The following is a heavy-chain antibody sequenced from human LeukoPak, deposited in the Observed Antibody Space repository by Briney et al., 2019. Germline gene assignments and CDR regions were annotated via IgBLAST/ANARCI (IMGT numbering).Heavy chain of an antibody. V-gene: IGHV4-59*01. CDR2: IYYSGST. Sequence: PSETLSLTCTVSGGSISGYYRSWIRQPPGKGLEWIGYIYYSGSTIYNPSLKSRVTISVATSKNQFSLKLSSVPAADTAVYYCARDATTLTRGAFDIWGQGTMVTVSS. CDR1: GGSISGYY. D-gene: IGHD1-1*01. J-gene: IGHJ3*02. CDR3: ARDATTLTRGAFDI.